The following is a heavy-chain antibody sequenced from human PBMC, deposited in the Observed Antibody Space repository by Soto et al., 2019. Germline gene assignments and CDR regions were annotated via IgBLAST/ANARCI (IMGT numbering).Heavy chain of an antibody. J-gene: IGHJ6*02. V-gene: IGHV4-30-4*01. CDR1: WGSLSKGDYY. CDR2: IYYTGTT. D-gene: IGHD6-6*01. CDR3: AGDKSSSHGHYYHYGMDV. Sequence: PSETLPLTCTVSWGSLSKGDYYWSLVRQPPGEGLEWIGYIYYTGTTYYNPSLKSRLTISVDTSKNQFSLKLSSVTAADTAVYYCAGDKSSSHGHYYHYGMDVWGQGTTVTVSS.